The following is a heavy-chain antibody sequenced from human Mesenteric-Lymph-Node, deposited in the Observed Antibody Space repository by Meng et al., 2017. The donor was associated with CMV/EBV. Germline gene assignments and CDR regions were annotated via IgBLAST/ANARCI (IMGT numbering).Heavy chain of an antibody. CDR2: VSSGSSYI. Sequence: SCAASGFTFSSYSMNWVRQAPGKGLEWVSSVSSGSSYIDQADSVKGRFTISRDNSKNTLYLQMNSLRAEDTAVYYCAKDTMIVVVITTHFDYWGQGTLVTVSS. V-gene: IGHV3-21*04. J-gene: IGHJ4*02. CDR1: GFTFSSYS. CDR3: AKDTMIVVVITTHFDY. D-gene: IGHD3-22*01.